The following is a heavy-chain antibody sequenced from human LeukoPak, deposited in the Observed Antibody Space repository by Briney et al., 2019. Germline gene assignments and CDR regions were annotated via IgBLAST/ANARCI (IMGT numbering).Heavy chain of an antibody. Sequence: GGSLRLSCAASGFTFSNVWMSWVRQAPGRGPEWVANVNRDGSETYYLDSVKGRFTISKDNAKNSLYLQMNSLRAEDTALYHCARNNGMDVWGQGTTVIVSS. CDR1: GFTFSNVW. CDR2: VNRDGSET. J-gene: IGHJ6*02. V-gene: IGHV3-7*03. CDR3: ARNNGMDV.